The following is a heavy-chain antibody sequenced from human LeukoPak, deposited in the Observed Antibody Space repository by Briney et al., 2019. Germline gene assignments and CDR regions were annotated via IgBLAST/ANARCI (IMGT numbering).Heavy chain of an antibody. V-gene: IGHV3-30-3*01. Sequence: GGSLRLSCAASGFTFSSYAMHWVRQAPGKGLEWVAVISYDGSNKYYADSVKGRFTISRDNSKNTLYLQMNSLRAEDTAVYYCAKDFYGSGVPHLAFDIWGQGTMVTVSS. CDR1: GFTFSSYA. CDR2: ISYDGSNK. J-gene: IGHJ3*02. CDR3: AKDFYGSGVPHLAFDI. D-gene: IGHD3-10*01.